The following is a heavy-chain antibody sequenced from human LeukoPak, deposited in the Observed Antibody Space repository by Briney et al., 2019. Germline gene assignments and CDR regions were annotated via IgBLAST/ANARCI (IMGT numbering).Heavy chain of an antibody. V-gene: IGHV1-2*02. Sequence: ASVKVSCKASGYTFTGYYMHWVRQAPGQGLEWMGWINPNSGGTNYAQKFQGRVTMTRDTSISTAYMELSRLKASDTAMYYCARLGAYCTTGTCPPTGVFGPWGQGTLVTVSS. D-gene: IGHD2-8*01. CDR1: GYTFTGYY. CDR2: INPNSGGT. CDR3: ARLGAYCTTGTCPPTGVFGP. J-gene: IGHJ5*02.